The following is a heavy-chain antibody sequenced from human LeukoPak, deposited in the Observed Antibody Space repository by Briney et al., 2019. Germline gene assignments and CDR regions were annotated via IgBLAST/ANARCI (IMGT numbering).Heavy chain of an antibody. D-gene: IGHD5-12*01. CDR1: GFTFSDYY. CDR2: ISSSGSTI. Sequence: GGSLRLSCAASGFTFSDYYMSWIRQAPGKELEWVSYISSSGSTIYYADSVKGRFTISRDNAKNSLYLQMNSLRAEDTAVYYCARSYVATRPVDYWGQGTLVTVSS. J-gene: IGHJ4*02. V-gene: IGHV3-11*01. CDR3: ARSYVATRPVDY.